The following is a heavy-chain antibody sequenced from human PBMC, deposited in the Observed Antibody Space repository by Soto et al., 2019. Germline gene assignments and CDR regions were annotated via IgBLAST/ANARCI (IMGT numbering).Heavy chain of an antibody. CDR1: GFTFSSYA. D-gene: IGHD3-9*01. Sequence: GGSLRLSCAASGFTFSSYAMSWVRQAPGKGLEWVSAISGSGGSTYYAGSVKGRFTISRDNSKNTLYLQMSSLRAEDTAVYYCAKERYYDILTGPENYYYHYGMDVWGQGTTVTVSS. CDR2: ISGSGGST. J-gene: IGHJ6*02. CDR3: AKERYYDILTGPENYYYHYGMDV. V-gene: IGHV3-23*01.